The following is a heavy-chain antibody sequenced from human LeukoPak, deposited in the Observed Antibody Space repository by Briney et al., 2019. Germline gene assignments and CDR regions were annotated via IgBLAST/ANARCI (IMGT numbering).Heavy chain of an antibody. CDR1: GFTFSSYS. D-gene: IGHD3-10*01. J-gene: IGHJ6*03. V-gene: IGHV3-48*01. Sequence: GGSLRLSCAASGFTFSSYSMNWVRQAPGKGLEWVSYISSSSSTIYYADSVKGRFTISRDNAKNSLYLQMNSLRAEDTAVYYCARCGAHYGLVYYMDVWGKGTTVTVSS. CDR3: ARCGAHYGLVYYMDV. CDR2: ISSSSSTI.